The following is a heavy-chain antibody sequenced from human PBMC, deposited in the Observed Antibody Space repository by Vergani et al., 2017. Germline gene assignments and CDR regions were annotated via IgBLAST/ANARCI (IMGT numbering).Heavy chain of an antibody. CDR2: INPNSGCT. D-gene: IGHD1-7*01. J-gene: IGHJ4*02. CDR3: ARYSSRYNWNYVSY. V-gene: IGHV1-2*02. CDR1: GYTFTGYY. Sequence: QVQLVQSGAEVKKPGASVKVSCKASGYTFTGYYMHWVRQAPGQGLEWMGWINPNSGCTNYAQKFQGRVTMTRDTSNRAAYMELSRLRSDDTAVYYCARYSSRYNWNYVSYWGQGTLVTVSS.